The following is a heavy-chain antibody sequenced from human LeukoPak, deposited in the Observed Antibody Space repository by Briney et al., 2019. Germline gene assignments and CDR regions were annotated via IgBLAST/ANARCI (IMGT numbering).Heavy chain of an antibody. D-gene: IGHD6-13*01. CDR3: AREAGEYSSSWYFDY. J-gene: IGHJ4*02. CDR1: GFTFSNYA. Sequence: PGGSLRLSCAASGFTFSNYAFHWVRQAPGKGLEWVAIISYDETNKFFGNSVKGRFTISRDNAKNSLYLQMNSLRAEDTAVYYCAREAGEYSSSWYFDYWGQGTLVTVSS. V-gene: IGHV3-30*04. CDR2: ISYDETNK.